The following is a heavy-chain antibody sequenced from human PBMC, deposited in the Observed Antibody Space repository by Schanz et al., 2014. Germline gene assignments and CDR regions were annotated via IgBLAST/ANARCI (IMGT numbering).Heavy chain of an antibody. D-gene: IGHD2-15*01. Sequence: QVQLVQSGAEVKKPGASVKVSCKASGYTFTSYSMHWVRQAPGQVLEWMGWMNPNSGDSGYPRKYQDRVTMTRNTSISTAYMELNSRASEDAAVYYCAKRNHYMQSLPLDYWGQGTLVIVSS. J-gene: IGHJ4*01. V-gene: IGHV1-8*02. CDR1: GYTFTSYS. CDR3: AKRNHYMQSLPLDY. CDR2: MNPNSGDS.